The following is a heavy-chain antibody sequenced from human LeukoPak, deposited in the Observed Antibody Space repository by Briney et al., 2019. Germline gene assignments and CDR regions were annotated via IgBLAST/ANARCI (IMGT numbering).Heavy chain of an antibody. CDR2: ISGSGGST. CDR3: AKGSGIAVAGIGGSYFDY. CDR1: GFTISSYA. D-gene: IGHD6-19*01. V-gene: IGHV3-23*01. J-gene: IGHJ4*02. Sequence: GGSLRLSCAASGFTISSYAMSWVRQAPGKGLEWVSAISGSGGSTYYADSVKGRFTIPRDNSKNTLYLQMNSLRAEDTAVYYCAKGSGIAVAGIGGSYFDYWGQGTLVTVSS.